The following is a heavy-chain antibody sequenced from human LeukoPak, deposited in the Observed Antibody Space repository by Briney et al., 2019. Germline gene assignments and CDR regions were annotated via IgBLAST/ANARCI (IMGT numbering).Heavy chain of an antibody. V-gene: IGHV4-61*02. J-gene: IGHJ3*02. Sequence: SQTLSLTCTVSGVSISNSGYHWSWIRQPAGRGLEWIGRIYTSGDTNYNPSLKSRVTISVDTSKIQFSLRLRSVTAADTAVYYCARRSYGLYAFDIWGQGTMATVSS. D-gene: IGHD3-16*01. CDR1: GVSISNSGYH. CDR2: IYTSGDT. CDR3: ARRSYGLYAFDI.